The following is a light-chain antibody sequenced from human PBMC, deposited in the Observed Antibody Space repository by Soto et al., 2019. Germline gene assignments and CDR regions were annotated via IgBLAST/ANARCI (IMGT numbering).Light chain of an antibody. J-gene: IGKJ2*01. CDR3: QQYGSSPYT. CDR2: GAS. CDR1: QSVSSSD. V-gene: IGKV3-20*01. Sequence: EIVLTQSPGTLSLSPGERATLSCRASQSVSSSDLAWYQQKPGQAPRLLIYGASSRATGIPDRFSGSGSGTDFTLTISGLEPEDFAVYYCQQYGSSPYTFGQGTKLEIK.